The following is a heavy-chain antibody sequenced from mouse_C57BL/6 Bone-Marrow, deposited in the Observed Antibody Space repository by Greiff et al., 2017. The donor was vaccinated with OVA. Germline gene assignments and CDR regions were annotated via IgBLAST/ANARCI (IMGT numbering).Heavy chain of an antibody. Sequence: VQLQQSGPELVKPGASVKIPCKASGYTFTDYNMDWVKQSHGKSLEWIGDINPNNGGTNYNQKFKGKATLTVDKSSSTAYMELRSLTSEDTAVYYCAREGNGYYWYFDVWGTGTAVTVSS. CDR1: GYTFTDYN. CDR3: AREGNGYYWYFDV. D-gene: IGHD2-2*01. V-gene: IGHV1-18*01. J-gene: IGHJ1*03. CDR2: INPNNGGT.